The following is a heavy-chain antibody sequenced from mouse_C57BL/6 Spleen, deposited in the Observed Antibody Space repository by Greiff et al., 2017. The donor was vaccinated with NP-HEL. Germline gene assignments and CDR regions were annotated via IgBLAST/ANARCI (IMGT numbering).Heavy chain of an antibody. CDR3: AKAITTVVASYYYAMDY. J-gene: IGHJ4*01. D-gene: IGHD1-1*01. Sequence: VQLKESGPGLVQPSQSLSITCTVSGFSLTSYGVHWVRQSPGKGLEWLGVIWRGGSTDYNAAFMSRLSITKDNSKSQVFFKMNSLQADDTAIYYCAKAITTVVASYYYAMDYWGQGTSVTVSS. CDR1: GFSLTSYG. V-gene: IGHV2-5*01. CDR2: IWRGGST.